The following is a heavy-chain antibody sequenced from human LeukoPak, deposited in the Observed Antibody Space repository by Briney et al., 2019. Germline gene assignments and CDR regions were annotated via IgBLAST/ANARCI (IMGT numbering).Heavy chain of an antibody. CDR3: ARDAYYYYDSSGYTFDY. Sequence: PTGGSLRLSCAASGFTFSSYAMHWVRQAPGKGLEWAAVISYDGSNKYYADSVKGRFTISRDNSKNTLYLQMNSLRAEDTAVYYCARDAYYYYDSSGYTFDYWGQGTLVTVSS. CDR1: GFTFSSYA. J-gene: IGHJ4*02. CDR2: ISYDGSNK. V-gene: IGHV3-30-3*01. D-gene: IGHD3-22*01.